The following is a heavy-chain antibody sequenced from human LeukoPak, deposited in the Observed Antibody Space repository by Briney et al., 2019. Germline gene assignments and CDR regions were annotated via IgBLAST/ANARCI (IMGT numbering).Heavy chain of an antibody. CDR1: GGSFSGYY. D-gene: IGHD3-22*01. V-gene: IGHV4-34*01. J-gene: IGHJ6*02. CDR2: INHSGST. CDR3: ARVIVVADYGMDV. Sequence: SETLSLTCAVYGGSFSGYYWSWIRQPPGKGLEWIGEINHSGSTNYNPSLKSRVTISVDTSKNQFSLKLSSVTAADTAVYYCARVIVVADYGMDVWGQGTTVTVSS.